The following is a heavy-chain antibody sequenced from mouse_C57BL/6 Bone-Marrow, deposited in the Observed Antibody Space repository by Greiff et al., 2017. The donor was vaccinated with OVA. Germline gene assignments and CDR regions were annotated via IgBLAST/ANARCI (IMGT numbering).Heavy chain of an antibody. D-gene: IGHD3-2*02. V-gene: IGHV1-15*01. Sequence: QVQLQQSGAELVRPGASVTLSCTASGYTFTDYEMHWVQQTPVHGLEWIGAIDPETGGTAYNQKFKGKAILTADKSSSTAYMEIRSLTTEDSAVYYCTRRGAQAKTDWGQGTLVTVSA. J-gene: IGHJ3*01. CDR3: TRRGAQAKTD. CDR1: GYTFTDYE. CDR2: IDPETGGT.